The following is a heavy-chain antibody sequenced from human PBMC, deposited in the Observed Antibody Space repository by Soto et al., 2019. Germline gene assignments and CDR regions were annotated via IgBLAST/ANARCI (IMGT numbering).Heavy chain of an antibody. CDR2: SYPDRSQT. Sequence: GESLKISCKASGHNFGNSWIGWVRQISSKGLEWVGISYPDRSQTLYSPSFQGQVTISVDKSISTVYLQWNSLKPSDTATYYCAGRRDFVTLLDPWGQGTLVTVSS. CDR3: AGRRDFVTLLDP. CDR1: GHNFGNSW. J-gene: IGHJ5*02. V-gene: IGHV5-51*01.